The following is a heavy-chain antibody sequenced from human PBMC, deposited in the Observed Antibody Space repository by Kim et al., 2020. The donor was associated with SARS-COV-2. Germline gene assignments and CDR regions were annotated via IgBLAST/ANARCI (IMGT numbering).Heavy chain of an antibody. CDR1: GGTFSSYT. J-gene: IGHJ3*02. Sequence: SVKVSCKASGGTFSSYTISWVRQAPGQGLEWMGRIIPILGIANYAQKFQGRVTITADKSTSTAYMELSSLRSEDTAVYYCARGGYCSSTSCYFPFDIWGQGTMVTVSS. D-gene: IGHD2-2*01. CDR2: IIPILGIA. CDR3: ARGGYCSSTSCYFPFDI. V-gene: IGHV1-69*02.